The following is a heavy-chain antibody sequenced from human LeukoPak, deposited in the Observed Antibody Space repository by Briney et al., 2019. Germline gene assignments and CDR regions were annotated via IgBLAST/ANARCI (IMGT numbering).Heavy chain of an antibody. CDR2: ISSRSGDI. D-gene: IGHD6-13*01. CDR3: ARGHSNSWHYFDY. J-gene: IGHJ4*02. Sequence: GGSLRLSCAASRFTFSSYSMNWVRQAPGKGLEWVSSISSRSGDIYYADSLKGRFTISRDNAKSSLYLQMSSLRPEDTAVYYCARGHSNSWHYFDYWGQGTLVTVSS. CDR1: RFTFSSYS. V-gene: IGHV3-21*01.